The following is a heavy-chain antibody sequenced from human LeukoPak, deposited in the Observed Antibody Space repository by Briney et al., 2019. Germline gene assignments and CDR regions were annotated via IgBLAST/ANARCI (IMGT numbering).Heavy chain of an antibody. CDR2: IRYDGSNK. D-gene: IGHD2-2*01. J-gene: IGHJ6*03. CDR3: AKNGVEYQLPKPYHYYYMDV. CDR1: GFTFSSYG. Sequence: GGSLRLSCAASGFTFSSYGMHWVRQAPGKGLEWVAFIRYDGSNKYYADSVKGRFTISRDNSKNTLYLQMNSLRAEDTAVYYCAKNGVEYQLPKPYHYYYMDVWGKGTTVTISS. V-gene: IGHV3-30*02.